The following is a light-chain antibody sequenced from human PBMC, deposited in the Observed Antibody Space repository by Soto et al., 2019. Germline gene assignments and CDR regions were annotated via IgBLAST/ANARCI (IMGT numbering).Light chain of an antibody. V-gene: IGKV3-11*01. CDR3: QHRSNWPST. CDR2: DAS. Sequence: EIVLTQSPATLSLSPGERGTLSCRASQSVSSYLAWYQQKPGQAPRLLIYDASNRATGIPARFSGSGSGTDFTLTISSLEPEDFAVYYCQHRSNWPSTFGQGTRLEIK. J-gene: IGKJ5*01. CDR1: QSVSSY.